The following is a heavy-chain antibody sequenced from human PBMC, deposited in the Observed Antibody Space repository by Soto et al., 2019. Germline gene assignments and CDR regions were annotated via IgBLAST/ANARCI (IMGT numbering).Heavy chain of an antibody. CDR1: GGSISSGGYS. Sequence: QLPLQESGSGLVKPSQTLSLTCAVSGGSISSGGYSWSWIRQPPGKGLEWIGYIYHSGSTYYNPSLKSRVTISVDRSKNQFSLKLSSVTAADTAVYYCARGTAYFDYWGQGTLVTVSS. CDR2: IYHSGST. V-gene: IGHV4-30-2*01. CDR3: ARGTAYFDY. J-gene: IGHJ4*02.